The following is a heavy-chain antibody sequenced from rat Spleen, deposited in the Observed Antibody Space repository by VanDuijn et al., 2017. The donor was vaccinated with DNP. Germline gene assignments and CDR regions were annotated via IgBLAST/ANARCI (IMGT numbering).Heavy chain of an antibody. CDR3: ARGSGTYYWYFDF. CDR2: ITSSGGST. J-gene: IGHJ1*01. CDR1: GFTFNKYW. V-gene: IGHV5-31*01. D-gene: IGHD5-1*01. Sequence: EVQLVESEGDLVQPGRSLKLSCVASGFTFNKYWMTWIRQVPGKGLEWVAAITSSGGSTYYPDSVKGRFTISRDNAKNTLYLQMNSLRSEDTATYYCARGSGTYYWYFDFWGPGTMVTVSS.